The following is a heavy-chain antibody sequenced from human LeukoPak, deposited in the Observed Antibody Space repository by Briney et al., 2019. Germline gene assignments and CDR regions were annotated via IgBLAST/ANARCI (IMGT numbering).Heavy chain of an antibody. CDR2: IYYSGSTYYSGST. CDR3: ARDVGATPGYFDY. D-gene: IGHD1-26*01. CDR1: GDSISSYH. J-gene: IGHJ4*02. V-gene: IGHV4-59*01. Sequence: SETLSLTCTVSGDSISSYHWTWLRHPPGKGLEWIGYIYYSGSTYYSGSTNYNPSLKSRVTISVDTSKNQFSLKLSSVTAADTAVYYCARDVGATPGYFDYWGQGTLVTVSS.